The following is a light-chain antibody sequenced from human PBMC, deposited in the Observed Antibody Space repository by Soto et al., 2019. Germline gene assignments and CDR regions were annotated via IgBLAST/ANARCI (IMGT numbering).Light chain of an antibody. V-gene: IGKV3-20*01. CDR1: QSVSSSY. J-gene: IGKJ5*01. CDR2: AAS. Sequence: EIVLTQSPGTLSLSPGERATLSCRASQSVSSSYLAWYQQKPGQAPRLLIYAASSRATGIPDRFSGSGSGTDFTLTISSLQPEDSATYYCQQLDSMPITFGQGTRLEIK. CDR3: QQLDSMPIT.